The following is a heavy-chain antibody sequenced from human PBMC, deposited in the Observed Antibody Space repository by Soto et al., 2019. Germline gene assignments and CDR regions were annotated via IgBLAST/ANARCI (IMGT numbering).Heavy chain of an antibody. V-gene: IGHV1-24*01. Sequence: GASVKVSCKVSGYTLPELSMHWVRQAPGKGLEWMGGFDPEDGETIYAQKFQGRVTMTEDTSTDTAYMELSSLRSEDTAVYYCATSVRVRYYYDSSGTFDYWGQGTLVTVSS. J-gene: IGHJ4*02. D-gene: IGHD3-22*01. CDR2: FDPEDGET. CDR1: GYTLPELS. CDR3: ATSVRVRYYYDSSGTFDY.